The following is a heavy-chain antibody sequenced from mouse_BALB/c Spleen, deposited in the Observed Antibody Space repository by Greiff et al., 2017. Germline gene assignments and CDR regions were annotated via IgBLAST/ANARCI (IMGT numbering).Heavy chain of an antibody. D-gene: IGHD2-4*01. V-gene: IGHV2-6-4*01. CDR2: IWGGGST. CDR3: ARDYYDYDGWFAY. J-gene: IGHJ3*01. CDR1: GFSLSRYS. Sequence: VKLVESGPGLVAPSQSLSITCTVSGFSLSRYSVHWVRQPPGKGLEWLGMIWGGGSTDYNSALKSRLSISKDNSKSQVFLKMNSLQTDDTAMYYCARDYYDYDGWFAYWGQGTLVTVSA.